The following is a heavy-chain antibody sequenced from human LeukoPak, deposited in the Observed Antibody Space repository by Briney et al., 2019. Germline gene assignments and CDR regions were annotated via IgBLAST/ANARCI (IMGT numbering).Heavy chain of an antibody. CDR2: INPSGGST. J-gene: IGHJ6*03. V-gene: IGHV1-46*01. Sequence: ASVTVSCKASGYTFTSYYMHWVRQAPGQGLEWMGIINPSGGSTSYAQKFQGRVTMTRDTSTSTVYMELSSLRSEDTAVYYCARGVPAAKVDYYYYMDVWGKGTAVTVSS. CDR1: GYTFTSYY. CDR3: ARGVPAAKVDYYYYMDV. D-gene: IGHD2-2*01.